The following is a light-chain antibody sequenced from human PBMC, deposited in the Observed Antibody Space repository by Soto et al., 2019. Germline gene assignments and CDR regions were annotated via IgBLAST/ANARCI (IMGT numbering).Light chain of an antibody. J-gene: IGLJ2*01. V-gene: IGLV2-8*01. CDR1: SSDVGGYNY. Sequence: QSVLTQPPSASGSPGQSVTISCTGTSSDVGGYNYVSWYQQHPGKAPKLMIYEVSQRPSGVPDRFSGSKSGNTASLTVSGLQAEDEADYYCSSHAGSNTLVFGGGTKLTVL. CDR3: SSHAGSNTLV. CDR2: EVS.